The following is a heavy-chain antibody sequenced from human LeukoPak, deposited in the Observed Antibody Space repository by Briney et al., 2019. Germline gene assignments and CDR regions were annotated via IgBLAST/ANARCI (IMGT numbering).Heavy chain of an antibody. Sequence: GASVTVSCKALGYTFTDHYFLLLRQAPGQALEWIGWIHPGRGDTNYAQKFQGRVSLTRDTSISTAYMELSRLTSDDTAVYYCARGTTNTKGAFDMWGPGTLVTVSS. J-gene: IGHJ3*02. CDR1: GYTFTDHY. V-gene: IGHV1-2*02. CDR2: IHPGRGDT. D-gene: IGHD2-8*01. CDR3: ARGTTNTKGAFDM.